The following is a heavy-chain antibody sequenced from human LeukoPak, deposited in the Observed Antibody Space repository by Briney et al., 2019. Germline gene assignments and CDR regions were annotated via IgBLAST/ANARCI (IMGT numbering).Heavy chain of an antibody. CDR3: ARGEGSSYYYGSGSSYNWFDP. CDR2: IYYSGST. Sequence: SQTLSLTCTVSGGSISSGDYYWSWIRQPPGKGLEWIGYIYYSGSTYYNPSLKSQVTISVDTSKNQFSLKLSSVTAADTAVYYCARGEGSSYYYGSGSSYNWFDPWGQGTLVTVSS. J-gene: IGHJ5*02. D-gene: IGHD3-10*01. CDR1: GGSISSGDYY. V-gene: IGHV4-30-4*01.